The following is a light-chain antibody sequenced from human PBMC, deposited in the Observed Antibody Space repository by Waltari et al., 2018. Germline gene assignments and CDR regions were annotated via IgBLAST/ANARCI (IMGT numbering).Light chain of an antibody. CDR1: QSIRTN. CDR2: AAS. CDR3: QQYGSAYT. V-gene: IGKV3-20*01. Sequence: EIVLTQSPGTLSLSPGERATLSCRASQSIRTNLARYQEKGGQAPRLLIYAASTRATGIPDRFSGSGSGTDFTLTISRLEPEDFAVYYCQQYGSAYTFGPGTKLDIK. J-gene: IGKJ2*01.